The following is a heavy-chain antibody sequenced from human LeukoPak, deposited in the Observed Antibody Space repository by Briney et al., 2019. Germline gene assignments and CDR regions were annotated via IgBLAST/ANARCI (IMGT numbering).Heavy chain of an antibody. Sequence: PSETLSLTCTVSGGSISSSSYYWGWIRQPPGKGLEWIGTIYYSGSTYYNPSLMSRLTISVDTSKNQFSLKLSSVTAADTALYYCAKHYMGSSYNHGLDCWGQGTLVTVSS. CDR3: AKHYMGSSYNHGLDC. V-gene: IGHV4-39*01. J-gene: IGHJ4*02. D-gene: IGHD3-10*01. CDR2: IYYSGST. CDR1: GGSISSSSYY.